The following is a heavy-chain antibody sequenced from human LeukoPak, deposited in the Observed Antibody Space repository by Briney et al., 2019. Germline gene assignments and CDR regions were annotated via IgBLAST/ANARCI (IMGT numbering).Heavy chain of an antibody. V-gene: IGHV4-39*01. CDR2: IYYSGST. D-gene: IGHD1-26*01. CDR3: ARTYSGSYYESDY. Sequence: SENLSLTCTVSGGSISSSSYYWGWIRQPPGKGLEWIGTIYYSGSTYYNPSLKSRVTISVDTSKNQFSLKLSSVTAADTAVYYCARTYSGSYYESDYWGQGTLVTVSS. J-gene: IGHJ4*02. CDR1: GGSISSSSYY.